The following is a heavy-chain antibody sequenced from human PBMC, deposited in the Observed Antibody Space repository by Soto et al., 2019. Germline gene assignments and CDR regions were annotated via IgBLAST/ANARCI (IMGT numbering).Heavy chain of an antibody. Sequence: QVQLVQSGAEVRKPGSSVKVSCKASGDTFSFYTINWVRQAPGLGLEWMGRVNPIVSMSNYAQKFQRRVTITADKSTNTAYMQLSSLRSEDTAIYYCAASYGSGYRAFDYWGQGALLTVSS. J-gene: IGHJ4*02. D-gene: IGHD3-10*01. V-gene: IGHV1-69*02. CDR3: AASYGSGYRAFDY. CDR2: VNPIVSMS. CDR1: GDTFSFYT.